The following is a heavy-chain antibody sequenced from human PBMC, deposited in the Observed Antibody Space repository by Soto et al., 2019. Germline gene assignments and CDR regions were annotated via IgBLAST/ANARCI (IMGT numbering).Heavy chain of an antibody. CDR3: ARGPSGSDY. D-gene: IGHD3-10*01. V-gene: IGHV1-69*02. CDR2: IIPILGIA. J-gene: IGHJ4*02. CDR1: GGTFSSYT. Sequence: GASVKVSCKASGGTFSSYTINWVRQAPGQGLEWMGRIIPILGIADYAQKFQGRVTITADKSTSTAYMELSSLRSEDTAVYYCARGPSGSDYWGQGTLVTVSS.